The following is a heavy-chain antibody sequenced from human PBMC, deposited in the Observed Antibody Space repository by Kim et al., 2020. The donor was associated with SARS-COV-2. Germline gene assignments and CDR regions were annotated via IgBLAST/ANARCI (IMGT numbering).Heavy chain of an antibody. V-gene: IGHV1-69*13. CDR2: IIPIFGTA. Sequence: SVKVSCKASGGTFSSYAISWVRQAPGQGLEWMGGIIPIFGTANYAQKFQGRVTITADESTSTAYMELSSLRSEDTAVYYCARDVEVSQETSLYYYYGMDVWGQGTTVTVSS. D-gene: IGHD2-2*01. CDR1: GGTFSSYA. CDR3: ARDVEVSQETSLYYYYGMDV. J-gene: IGHJ6*02.